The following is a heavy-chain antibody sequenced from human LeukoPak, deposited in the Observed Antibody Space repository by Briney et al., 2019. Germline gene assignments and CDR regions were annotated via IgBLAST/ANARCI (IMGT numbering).Heavy chain of an antibody. CDR1: GYTFTSYA. J-gene: IGHJ4*02. D-gene: IGHD5-24*01. CDR3: ARKKTELYFDY. CDR2: INAGNGNT. Sequence: GASVKVSCKASGYTFTSYAMHWVRQAPGQRLEWMGWINAGNGNTKYSQKFQGRVTITRDTSASTAYMELRSLRSDDTAVYYCARKKTELYFDYWGQGTLVTVSS. V-gene: IGHV1-3*01.